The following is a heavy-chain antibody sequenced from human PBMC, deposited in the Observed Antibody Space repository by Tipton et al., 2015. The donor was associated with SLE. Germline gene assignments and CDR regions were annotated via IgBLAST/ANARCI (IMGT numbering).Heavy chain of an antibody. CDR2: IRSKSYGGTT. J-gene: IGHJ5*02. CDR1: GFTFGDYP. CDR3: TKGDNWFDL. V-gene: IGHV3-49*04. Sequence: SLRLSCTASGFTFGDYPMSWVRQAPGKGLDWVGLIRSKSYGGTTEYAASVKGRFTISKDDSKGIGYLQMNSLNTEDTAFYYCTKGDNWFDLWGQGTLVTVSS.